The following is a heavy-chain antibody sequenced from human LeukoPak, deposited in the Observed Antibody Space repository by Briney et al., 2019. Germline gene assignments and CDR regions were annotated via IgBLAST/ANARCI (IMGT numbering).Heavy chain of an antibody. CDR3: ARGSNSVAY. CDR1: GFTFSSYE. Sequence: GSLRLSCAASGFTFSSYEMNWVRQPPGEGLEWVGEISHSGDTNYNPSLKSRVTISLGAAENQIYLNLSSGHAADTAVYYCARGSNSVAYWGQGTLVTVSS. CDR2: ISHSGDT. J-gene: IGHJ4*02. D-gene: IGHD1-7*01. V-gene: IGHV4-34*01.